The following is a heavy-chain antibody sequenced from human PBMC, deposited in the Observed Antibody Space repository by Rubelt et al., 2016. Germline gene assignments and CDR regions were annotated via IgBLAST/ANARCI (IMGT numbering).Heavy chain of an antibody. CDR1: GYTLTELS. J-gene: IGHJ4*02. V-gene: IGHV1-24*01. CDR3: ATRSLWFGEIDRYFDY. Sequence: QVQLVQSGAEVKKPGASVKVSCKVSGYTLTELSMHWVRQAPGKGVEWLGGFDPEDGETIYAQKFQGRVTMTEDTSTDTAYMGLSSLRSEDTAVYYCATRSLWFGEIDRYFDYWGQGTLVTVSS. CDR2: FDPEDGET. D-gene: IGHD3-10*01.